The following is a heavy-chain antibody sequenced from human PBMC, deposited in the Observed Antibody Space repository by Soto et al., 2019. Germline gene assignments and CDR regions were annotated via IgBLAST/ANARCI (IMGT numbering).Heavy chain of an antibody. CDR1: GYTFTGYY. D-gene: IGHD4-17*01. CDR2: INPNSGGT. V-gene: IGHV1-2*04. Sequence: ASVKVSCKASGYTFTGYYMHWVRQAPGQGLEWMGWINPNSGGTNYAQKFQGWVTMTRDTSISTAYMELSRLRSDDTAVYYCARGPLLRWLGGYFDYWGQGTLVTVSS. J-gene: IGHJ4*02. CDR3: ARGPLLRWLGGYFDY.